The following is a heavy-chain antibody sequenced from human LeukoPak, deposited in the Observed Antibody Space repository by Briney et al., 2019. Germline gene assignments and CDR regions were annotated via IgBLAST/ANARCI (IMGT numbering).Heavy chain of an antibody. J-gene: IGHJ4*02. CDR3: AARGYCSSTSCLLEY. Sequence: GGSLRLSCAASGFTFSSYWMHWVRQAPGKGLVWVSRISSDGSSRSYADSVKGRFTISRDNAKNTLYLQMNSLRAEDTAVYYCAARGYCSSTSCLLEYWGQGTLVTVSS. CDR2: ISSDGSSR. V-gene: IGHV3-74*01. CDR1: GFTFSSYW. D-gene: IGHD2-2*01.